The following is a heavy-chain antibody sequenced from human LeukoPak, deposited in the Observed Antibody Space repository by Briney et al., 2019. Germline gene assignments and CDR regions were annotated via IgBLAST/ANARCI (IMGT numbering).Heavy chain of an antibody. CDR2: ISAYNGNT. CDR3: AKGGVVVVPPHFDY. Sequence: GASVKVSCKASGYTFTSYGISWVRQAPRQGLEWMGWISAYNGNTNFAQKLQDRVTMTTDTSTSTAYMELRSLRSDDTAVYYCAKGGVVVVPPHFDYWGQGTLVTVSS. J-gene: IGHJ4*02. CDR1: GYTFTSYG. D-gene: IGHD2-2*01. V-gene: IGHV1-18*01.